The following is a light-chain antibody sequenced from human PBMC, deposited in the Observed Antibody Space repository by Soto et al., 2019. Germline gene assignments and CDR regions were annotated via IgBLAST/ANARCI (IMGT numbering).Light chain of an antibody. Sequence: DIQMTQSPSTLSASVGDTVTITCRASQSISRWLASYQQKPGRAPKILISDASRLESGVPSRFSVSGSGTEFTLTISSLQPDDFATYYCQQYNTYSKTFGRGTKVEIK. CDR1: QSISRW. CDR2: DAS. J-gene: IGKJ1*01. V-gene: IGKV1-5*01. CDR3: QQYNTYSKT.